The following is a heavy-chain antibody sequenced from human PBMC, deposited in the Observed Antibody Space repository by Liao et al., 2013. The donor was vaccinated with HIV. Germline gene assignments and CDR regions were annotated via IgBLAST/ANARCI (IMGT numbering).Heavy chain of an antibody. V-gene: IGHV4-4*07. D-gene: IGHD3-22*01. CDR1: GGSISSYY. Sequence: QVQLQESGPGLVKPSETLSLTCTVSGGSISSYYWSWIRQPAGKGLEWIGRIYTSGSTDYNASLKSRVTMSVDTSKNQFSLKLSSVTAADTAVYYCARSTYYYDNSGYYPLDAFDVWGQGTMVTVSS. J-gene: IGHJ3*01. CDR3: ARSTYYYDNSGYYPLDAFDV. CDR2: IYTSGST.